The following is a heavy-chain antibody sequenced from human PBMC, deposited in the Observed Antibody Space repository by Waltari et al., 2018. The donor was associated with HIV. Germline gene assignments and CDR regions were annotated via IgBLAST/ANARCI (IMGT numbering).Heavy chain of an antibody. CDR3: AKDLGDYVWGMFTGAHFDS. V-gene: IGHV3-23*01. J-gene: IGHJ4*02. CDR2: ISGSGDIA. Sequence: EVQLLESGGHLIQPGGSLRLSCAASGFPFDTYAMNWVRQAPGKRLEWVAAISGSGDIAYSADSVKGRFSISRDNPKNTLFLQMTSLRAEDTAVYYCAKDLGDYVWGMFTGAHFDSWGQGTLVTVSS. CDR1: GFPFDTYA. D-gene: IGHD3-16*01.